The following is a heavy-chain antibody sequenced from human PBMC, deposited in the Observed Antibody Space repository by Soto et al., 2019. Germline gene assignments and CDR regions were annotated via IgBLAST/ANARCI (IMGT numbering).Heavy chain of an antibody. CDR3: AKDTRGYSYGFNY. Sequence: QVQLVESGGGVVQPGRSLRLSCAASGFTFSSYGMHWVRQAPGKGLEWVAVISYDGSNKYYADSVKSRFTISRDNSKNTLYLQMNSLRAEDTAVYYCAKDTRGYSYGFNYWGQGTLVTVSS. CDR2: ISYDGSNK. CDR1: GFTFSSYG. D-gene: IGHD5-18*01. J-gene: IGHJ4*02. V-gene: IGHV3-30*18.